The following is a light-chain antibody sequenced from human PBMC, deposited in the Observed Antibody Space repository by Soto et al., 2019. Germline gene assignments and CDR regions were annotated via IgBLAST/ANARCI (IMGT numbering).Light chain of an antibody. J-gene: IGLJ2*01. CDR2: DVS. V-gene: IGLV2-14*01. CDR3: SSYTSSNTLVV. Sequence: QSALTQPASVSGSPGQSITISCTGTSSDVGGYNYVSWYQQHPGKAPKLMIYDVSNRPSGVSNRFSGSKSGNTASLTISGLQVEDEADYYCSSYTSSNTLVVFGGGTKLTVL. CDR1: SSDVGGYNY.